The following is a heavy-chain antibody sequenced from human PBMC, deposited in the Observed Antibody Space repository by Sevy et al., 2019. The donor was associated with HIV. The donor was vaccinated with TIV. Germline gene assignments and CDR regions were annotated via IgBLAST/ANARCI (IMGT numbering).Heavy chain of an antibody. CDR1: GLTFTYAW. Sequence: GGCLRLSCAVSGLTFTYAWMSWVRQAPGKGLEWVGRIKSKVDGGTTDYCAPVKGRFTISRDDSKNTLYLQMNSLKTEDTAVYYCATDPIIVLMVTDGMDVWGQGTTVTVSS. D-gene: IGHD2-8*01. CDR3: ATDPIIVLMVTDGMDV. V-gene: IGHV3-15*01. J-gene: IGHJ6*02. CDR2: IKSKVDGGTT.